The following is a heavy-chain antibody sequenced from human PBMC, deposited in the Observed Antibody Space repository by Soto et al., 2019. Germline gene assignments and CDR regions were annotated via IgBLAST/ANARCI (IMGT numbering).Heavy chain of an antibody. V-gene: IGHV4-38-2*02. D-gene: IGHD3-22*01. J-gene: IGHJ5*02. CDR1: GYSISSGYY. CDR3: ARDAPYYYDSSGSTRRWFDP. Sequence: SETLSLTCAVSGYSISSGYYWGWIRQPPGKGLEWIGSIYHSGSTYYNPSPKSPVTISVDTSKNQFSLKLSSVTAADTAVYYCARDAPYYYDSSGSTRRWFDPWGQGTLVTVSS. CDR2: IYHSGST.